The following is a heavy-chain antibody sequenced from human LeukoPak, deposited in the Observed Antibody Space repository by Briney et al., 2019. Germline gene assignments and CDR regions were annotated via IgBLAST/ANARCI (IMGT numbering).Heavy chain of an antibody. CDR3: ASRYDSSGYYPI. CDR1: GGSISSSDYY. V-gene: IGHV4-30-4*02. Sequence: SETLSLTCTVSGGSISSSDYYWSWIRQPPGKGLEWIGYIYYSGSTSYNPSLKSRVTISVDTSKNQFSLKLSSVTAADTAVYYCASRYDSSGYYPIWGQGTLVTVSS. J-gene: IGHJ4*02. D-gene: IGHD3-22*01. CDR2: IYYSGST.